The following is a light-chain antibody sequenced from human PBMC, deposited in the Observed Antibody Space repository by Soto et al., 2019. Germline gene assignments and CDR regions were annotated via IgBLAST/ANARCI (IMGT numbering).Light chain of an antibody. Sequence: DIQMPQYTSTLSGSVGDRVTITCRASQTISSWLAWYQQKPGKAPKLLIYKASTLKSGVPSRFSGSGSGTEFTLTISSLQPDDFATYYCQHYNSYSEAFGQGTKVDI. V-gene: IGKV1-5*03. J-gene: IGKJ1*01. CDR3: QHYNSYSEA. CDR1: QTISSW. CDR2: KAS.